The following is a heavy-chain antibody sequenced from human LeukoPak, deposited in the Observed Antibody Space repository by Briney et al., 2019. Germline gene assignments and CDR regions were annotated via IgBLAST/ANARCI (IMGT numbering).Heavy chain of an antibody. V-gene: IGHV4-34*01. J-gene: IGHJ4*02. D-gene: IGHD3/OR15-3a*01. CDR2: INHSGST. Sequence: PSETLSLTCAVYGVSFSGYYWSWIRQPPGQGLEWLGEINHSGSTNYNPSLKTRVTISVDTSKNQFSLKLSSVTAADTAVYYCARRTGSADYWGQGTLVTVSS. CDR1: GVSFSGYY. CDR3: ARRTGSADY.